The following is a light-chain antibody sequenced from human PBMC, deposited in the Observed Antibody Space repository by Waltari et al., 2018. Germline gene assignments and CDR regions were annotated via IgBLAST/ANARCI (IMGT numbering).Light chain of an antibody. CDR1: NVGSKS. CDR3: QVWDTTSDRVV. V-gene: IGLV3-21*03. CDR2: DDS. J-gene: IGLJ2*01. Sequence: SYVLTQPPSASVAPGKTARITCGGDNVGSKSVHWYQQKPGQSPVLVVYDDSARPSGIPDRYSASNSGNTATLSISRVENGDEADYYCQVWDTTSDRVVFGGGTKLTVL.